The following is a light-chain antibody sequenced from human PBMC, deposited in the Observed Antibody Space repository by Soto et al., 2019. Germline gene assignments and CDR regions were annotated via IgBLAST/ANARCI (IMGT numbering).Light chain of an antibody. J-gene: IGKJ4*01. CDR3: QQYYKWPPVT. CDR2: GTS. CDR1: QSVSSN. Sequence: DIVMTQSPATLSVSPGERATLSCRASQSVSSNLAWYQQKPGQAPRLLMYGTSTWATGIPARFSGSGSGTEFTLTISSLQPEDVAVYYCQQYYKWPPVTFGGGTTVEIK. V-gene: IGKV3-15*01.